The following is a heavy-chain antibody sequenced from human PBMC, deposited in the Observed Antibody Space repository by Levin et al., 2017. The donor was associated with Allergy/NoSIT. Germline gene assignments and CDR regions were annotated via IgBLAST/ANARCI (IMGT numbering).Heavy chain of an antibody. D-gene: IGHD1-26*01. V-gene: IGHV1-69*13. CDR3: ARDLIRVGATTPY. CDR1: GGTFSSYA. J-gene: IGHJ4*02. CDR2: IIPIFGTA. Sequence: SVKVSCKASGGTFSSYAISWVRQAPGQGLEWMGGIIPIFGTANYAQKFQGRVTITADESTSTAYMELSSLRSEDTAVYYCARDLIRVGATTPYWGQGTLVTVSS.